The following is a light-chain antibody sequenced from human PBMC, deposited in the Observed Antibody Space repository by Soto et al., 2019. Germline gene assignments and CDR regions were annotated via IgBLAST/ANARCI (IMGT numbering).Light chain of an antibody. CDR3: QTYNSAPWT. CDR2: AAS. Sequence: DIQMTQYPSSLSASVGDRVTITCRASQGISNYLAWYQQKPGKVPKLLIYAASTLQSGVPSRFSGSGSVTDFTLTISSLQPEDVATYYCQTYNSAPWTFGQGTKVEIK. CDR1: QGISNY. J-gene: IGKJ1*01. V-gene: IGKV1-27*01.